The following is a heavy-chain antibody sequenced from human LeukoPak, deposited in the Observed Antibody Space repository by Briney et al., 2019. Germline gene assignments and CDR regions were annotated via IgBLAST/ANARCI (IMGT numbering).Heavy chain of an antibody. CDR3: VTNCSGGSCYREGPFDY. D-gene: IGHD2-15*01. V-gene: IGHV4-39*07. J-gene: IGHJ4*02. Sequence: PSETLSLTCTVSGGSISSYYWGWIRQPPGKGLEWIGTIYSGGSTYYNPSLKSRVTISVDTSKNQFSLKLSSVTAADTAVYYCVTNCSGGSCYREGPFDYWGQGTLVTVSS. CDR1: GGSISSYY. CDR2: IYSGGST.